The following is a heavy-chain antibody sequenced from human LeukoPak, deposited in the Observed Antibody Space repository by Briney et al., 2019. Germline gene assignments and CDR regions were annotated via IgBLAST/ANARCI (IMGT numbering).Heavy chain of an antibody. Sequence: GGSLRLSCEASGFTFSTFWMTWVRQVPGKGLEWVANIKQDGSERNYVDSVKGRFTISRDNAKNSLYLQMNSLRAEDAAVYYCARGASSSPWGQGTLVTVSS. CDR1: GFTFSTFW. V-gene: IGHV3-7*03. CDR3: ARGASSSP. CDR2: IKQDGSER. J-gene: IGHJ5*02. D-gene: IGHD6-13*01.